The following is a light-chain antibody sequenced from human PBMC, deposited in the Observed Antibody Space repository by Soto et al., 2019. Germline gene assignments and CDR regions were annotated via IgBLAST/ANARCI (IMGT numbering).Light chain of an antibody. V-gene: IGKV1-5*03. J-gene: IGKJ1*01. Sequence: DIQMTQSPSTLSASVGDRVTITCRASQSINSWLAWYQQKPGKAPKLLIYKASSLESGVPSRFSGSGSGTEFTLTISSLQTDDFATYYCQQYQSYSTFGQGTKVEIK. CDR2: KAS. CDR1: QSINSW. CDR3: QQYQSYST.